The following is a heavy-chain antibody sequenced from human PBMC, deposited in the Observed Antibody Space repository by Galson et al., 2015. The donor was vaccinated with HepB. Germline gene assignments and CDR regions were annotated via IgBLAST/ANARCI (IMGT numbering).Heavy chain of an antibody. CDR3: ATRTPGLPTVTTVGHYHGMDV. J-gene: IGHJ6*02. CDR1: GYTLTELS. V-gene: IGHV1-24*01. D-gene: IGHD4-11*01. Sequence: SVKVSCKVSGYTLTELSMHWVRQAPGKGLEWMGGFDPEDGETIYAQNFQGRVTMTEDTSTDTAYMILSSLRSEDTAVFYCATRTPGLPTVTTVGHYHGMDVWGQGTTVTVSS. CDR2: FDPEDGET.